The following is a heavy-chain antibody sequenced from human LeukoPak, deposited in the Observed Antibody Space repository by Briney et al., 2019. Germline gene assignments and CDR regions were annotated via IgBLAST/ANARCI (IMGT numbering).Heavy chain of an antibody. CDR2: IYYSGST. CDR1: GGSFSGYY. Sequence: PSETLSLTCAVYGGSFSGYYWSWIRQPPGKGLEWIGYIYYSGSTNYNPSLKSRVTISVDTSKNQFSLKLSSVTAADTAVYYCATRTTMIEGFDIWGQGTMVTVSS. V-gene: IGHV4-59*01. D-gene: IGHD3-22*01. J-gene: IGHJ3*02. CDR3: ATRTTMIEGFDI.